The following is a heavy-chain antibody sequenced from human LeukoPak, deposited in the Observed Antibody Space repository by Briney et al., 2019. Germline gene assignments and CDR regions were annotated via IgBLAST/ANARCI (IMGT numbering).Heavy chain of an antibody. CDR2: IDYSGST. Sequence: SETLSLTCAVYGGSFSSYYRSWIRQPPGKGLEWIGEIDYSGSTSYNPSLESRVTISVDTSKNQFSLKLSSVTAADTAVYYCSRGRRDGYTGPWYFDLWGRGTLITVSS. V-gene: IGHV4-34*01. J-gene: IGHJ2*01. CDR1: GGSFSSYY. CDR3: SRGRRDGYTGPWYFDL. D-gene: IGHD5-24*01.